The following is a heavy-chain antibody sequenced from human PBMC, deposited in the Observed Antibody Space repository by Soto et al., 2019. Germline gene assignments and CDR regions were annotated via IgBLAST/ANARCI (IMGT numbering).Heavy chain of an antibody. CDR2: ISGSGGST. J-gene: IGHJ4*02. V-gene: IGHV3-23*01. D-gene: IGHD3-10*01. CDR1: GFTVSSYA. CDR3: AKASGWFGEFDY. Sequence: GGSLRLSCAASGFTVSSYAMSWVRQAPGKGLEWVSAISGSGGSTYYADSVKGRFTISRDNSKNTLYLQMNSLRAEDTAVYYCAKASGWFGEFDYWGQGTLVTVSS.